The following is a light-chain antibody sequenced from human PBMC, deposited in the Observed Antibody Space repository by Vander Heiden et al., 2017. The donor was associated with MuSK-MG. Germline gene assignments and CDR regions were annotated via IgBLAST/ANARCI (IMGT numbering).Light chain of an antibody. J-gene: IGLJ2*01. V-gene: IGLV2-14*01. CDR2: DVR. CDR3: SSYTSSNTLV. CDR1: SSDVGGYKY. Sequence: QSALPQPASVSGSPGQSITISCTGTSSDVGGYKYVAWYQQNPGKAHKLMIHDVRNRPSGVANRFYGSKSGNTASLTISGRQAEDEADYYCSSYTSSNTLVFGGGTKLTVL.